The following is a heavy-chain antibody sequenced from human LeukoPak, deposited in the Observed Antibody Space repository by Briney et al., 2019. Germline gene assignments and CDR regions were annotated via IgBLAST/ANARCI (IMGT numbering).Heavy chain of an antibody. CDR2: LYSDGNT. V-gene: IGHV3-53*01. CDR3: ARGVEPLAANTLAY. J-gene: IGHJ4*02. D-gene: IGHD1-14*01. CDR1: GFTVITND. Sequence: PGGSLRLSCAASGFTVITNDMTWVRQAPGKGLEWVSVLYSDGNTNYADSVQRRFTISGDNSKNTLYLEMNSLSPDDTAVYYCARGVEPLAANTLAYWGQGTLVTVSS.